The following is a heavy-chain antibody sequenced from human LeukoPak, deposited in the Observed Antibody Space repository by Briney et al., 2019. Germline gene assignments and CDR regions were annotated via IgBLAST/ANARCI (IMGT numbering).Heavy chain of an antibody. J-gene: IGHJ4*02. Sequence: KPSETLSLTCTVSGGSISSSSYYWGWIRQPPGKGLEWTGSIYYSGSTYYNPSLKSRVTISVDTSKNQFSLKLSSVTAADTAVYYCARSPSLYRGEDYWGQGTLVTVSS. V-gene: IGHV4-39*01. CDR3: ARSPSLYRGEDY. CDR1: GGSISSSSYY. D-gene: IGHD3-10*01. CDR2: IYYSGST.